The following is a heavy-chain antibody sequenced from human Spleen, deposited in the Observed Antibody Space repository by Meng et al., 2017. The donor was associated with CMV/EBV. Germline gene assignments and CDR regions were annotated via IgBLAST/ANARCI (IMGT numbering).Heavy chain of an antibody. CDR1: GSDFTNFA. CDR2: FIPVFGTP. J-gene: IGHJ6*02. D-gene: IGHD1-1*01. CDR3: ARDSVVLFGPSLGTTGTTKHYYYYGMDV. V-gene: IGHV1-69*05. Sequence: SVKVSCKTSGSDFTNFAIAWVRQAPGQGLEWMGGFIPVFGTPDYAQKFQDRMTISTDESTSTAYMELNSLRAEDTAVYYCARDSVVLFGPSLGTTGTTKHYYYYGMDVWGQGTTVTVSS.